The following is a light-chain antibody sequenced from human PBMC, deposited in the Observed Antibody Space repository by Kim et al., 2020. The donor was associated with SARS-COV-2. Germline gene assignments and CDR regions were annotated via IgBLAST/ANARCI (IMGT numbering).Light chain of an antibody. CDR2: QAS. V-gene: IGKV1-5*03. J-gene: IGKJ3*01. Sequence: DIQMTQSPCTLSAFVGNRVTITCRASQSVDGWLAWYQQRPGKAPKLLIYQASKLASGVPSRFSGSGSGTDFTLTISNLQPEDSAIYYCKQYETYWTFGPGTKVDIK. CDR1: QSVDGW. CDR3: KQYETYWT.